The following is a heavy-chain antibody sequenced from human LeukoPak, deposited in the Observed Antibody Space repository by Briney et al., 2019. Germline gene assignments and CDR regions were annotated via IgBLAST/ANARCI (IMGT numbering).Heavy chain of an antibody. CDR2: ISAYNGNT. D-gene: IGHD5-24*01. CDR3: ARGPRTEDGYNLRGFDY. Sequence: GASVKVSCKTSGYTFTNYGINWVRQAPGQGLEWMGWISAYNGNTNYAQRFQGRVTMTTDTSTSTAYMDLRSLRSDDTAVYYCARGPRTEDGYNLRGFDYWGQGTLVTVSS. CDR1: GYTFTNYG. J-gene: IGHJ4*02. V-gene: IGHV1-18*01.